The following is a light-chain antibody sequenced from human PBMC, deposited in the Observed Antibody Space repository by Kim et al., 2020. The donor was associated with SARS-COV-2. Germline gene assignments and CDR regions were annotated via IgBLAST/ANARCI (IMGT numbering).Light chain of an antibody. J-gene: IGLJ2*01. Sequence: APGQTARISCGGDNIGRKSARWYQQKPGQAPVLVVHDDTDRPSGVPERFAGSNSGNTATLTITRAEAGDEADYYCQVWDASSDQVVFGGGTQLTVL. CDR1: NIGRKS. CDR2: DDT. V-gene: IGLV3-21*02. CDR3: QVWDASSDQVV.